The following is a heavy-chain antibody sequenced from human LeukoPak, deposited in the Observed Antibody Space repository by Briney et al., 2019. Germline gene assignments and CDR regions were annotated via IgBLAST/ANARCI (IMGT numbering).Heavy chain of an antibody. CDR3: AKSNSFDY. V-gene: IGHV3-23*01. CDR1: GFTFSSYA. CDR2: ISGSGGTT. Sequence: GGSLRLSCAASGFTFSSYAMNWVRQAPGKGLEWVSVISGSGGTTFYADSVKGRFTISRDNSKNTLYLQMNSLRADDTAVYYCAKSNSFDYWGQGTLVTVSS. J-gene: IGHJ4*02.